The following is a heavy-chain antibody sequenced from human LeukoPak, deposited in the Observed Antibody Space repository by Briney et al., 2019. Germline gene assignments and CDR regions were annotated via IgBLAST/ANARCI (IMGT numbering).Heavy chain of an antibody. V-gene: IGHV1-69*13. CDR1: GGTFSSYA. CDR3: ARALGYCSSTSCSNWFDP. J-gene: IGHJ5*02. D-gene: IGHD2-2*01. CDR2: IIPIFGTA. Sequence: ASVKVSCKASGGTFSSYAISWVRQAPGQGLEWMGGIIPIFGTANYAQKFQGRVTITADESTSTAYMELSSLRSEDTAVYYCARALGYCSSTSCSNWFDPWGRGTLVTVSS.